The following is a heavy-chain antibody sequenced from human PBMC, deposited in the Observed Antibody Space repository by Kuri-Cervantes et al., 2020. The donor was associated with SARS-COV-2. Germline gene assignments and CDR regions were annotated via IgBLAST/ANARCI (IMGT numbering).Heavy chain of an antibody. CDR3: ATCSSTSCYDYYYYGMDV. J-gene: IGHJ6*02. D-gene: IGHD2-2*01. V-gene: IGHV1-46*01. CDR1: GYTFTSYY. Sequence: ASVKVSCKASGYTFTSYYMHWVRQAPGQGLEWMGIINPSGGSTSYAQKFQGRVTMTRDTSTSTAYMELRSLRSDDTAVYYCATCSSTSCYDYYYYGMDVWGQGTTVTVSS. CDR2: INPSGGST.